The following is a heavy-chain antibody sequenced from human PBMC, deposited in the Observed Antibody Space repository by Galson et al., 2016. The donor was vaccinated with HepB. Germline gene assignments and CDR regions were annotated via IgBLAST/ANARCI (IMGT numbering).Heavy chain of an antibody. Sequence: SLXXSCAASGXXFSXXXFHXXXQAXXKGLXXVAVVAFNGSXKYYADSVKGRFTISRDNSKNTLYVQMNSLRPEDTAVYYCARDARFYGMDVWGQGXTVTVXX. J-gene: IGHJ6*02. CDR3: ARDARFYGMDV. CDR2: VAFNGSXK. V-gene: IGHV3-30*04. CDR1: GXXFSXXX.